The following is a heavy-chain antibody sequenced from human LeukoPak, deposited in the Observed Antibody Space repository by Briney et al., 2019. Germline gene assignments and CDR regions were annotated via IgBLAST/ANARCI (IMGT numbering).Heavy chain of an antibody. CDR2: ISWDSDSI. V-gene: IGHV3-9*03. CDR1: GFIFDDYA. Sequence: GGSLRLSCAASGFIFDDYAMHWVRQAPGKGLEWVSGISWDSDSIDYADSVKGRFTISRDNAKNSLYLQMSSLRAEDMALYYCAKGGGGRLIYYYYMDAWGKGTTVTVSS. D-gene: IGHD3-16*01. CDR3: AKGGGGRLIYYYYMDA. J-gene: IGHJ6*03.